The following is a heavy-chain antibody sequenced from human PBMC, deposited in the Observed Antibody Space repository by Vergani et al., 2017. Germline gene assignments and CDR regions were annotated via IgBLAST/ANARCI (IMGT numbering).Heavy chain of an antibody. J-gene: IGHJ6*02. D-gene: IGHD3-9*01. CDR3: ARVMYRDEASTGYRLEGMDI. CDR2: IYSTGST. V-gene: IGHV4-59*13. CDR1: GGSFNTYY. Sequence: QVQLEESGPGLMKPSETLSLTCTVSGGSFNTYYWSWIRQSPGKGLEWIGYIYSTGSTNYNPSLNSRVTMSVDTSKNQFSLKLRSVTAADTAVYFCARVMYRDEASTGYRLEGMDIWGQGTTVTISS.